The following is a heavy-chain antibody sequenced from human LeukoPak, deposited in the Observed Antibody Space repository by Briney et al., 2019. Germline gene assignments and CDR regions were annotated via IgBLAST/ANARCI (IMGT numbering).Heavy chain of an antibody. D-gene: IGHD1-26*01. CDR2: IYYSGST. J-gene: IGHJ6*03. CDR1: GGSISSSSYY. V-gene: IGHV4-39*01. Sequence: SETLSLTCTVSGGSISSSSYYWGWIRQPRGKGLEWIGSIYYSGSTYYSPSLKSRVTISVDTSKNQFSLKLSSVTAADTAVYYCARRLSVGVPGYYYYYMDVWGKGTTVTVSS. CDR3: ARRLSVGVPGYYYYYMDV.